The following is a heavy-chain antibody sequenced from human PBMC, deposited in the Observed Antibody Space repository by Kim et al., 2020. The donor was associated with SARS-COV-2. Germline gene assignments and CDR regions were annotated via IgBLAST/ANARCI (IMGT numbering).Heavy chain of an antibody. CDR2: ST. CDR3: AREQNGGFDY. V-gene: IGHV4-39*02. Sequence: STDYNPSLKSRVTISVDTSKTQFSRRLGSVTAADTAVYYCAREQNGGFDYWGQGTLVTVSS. J-gene: IGHJ4*02.